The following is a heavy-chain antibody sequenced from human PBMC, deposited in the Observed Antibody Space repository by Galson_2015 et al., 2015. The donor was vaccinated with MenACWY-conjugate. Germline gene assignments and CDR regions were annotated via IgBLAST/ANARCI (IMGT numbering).Heavy chain of an antibody. CDR3: ARESVGDDAFDI. CDR1: GFTFSNHW. CDR2: ISEDGSSI. Sequence: SLRLSCAASGFTFSNHWMHWVRQAPGRGLVWVSRISEDGSSITYADAVKGRFTISRDNAKNTVHLQMISLRAEDTALYYCARESVGDDAFDIWGQGTMVTVSS. D-gene: IGHD3-10*01. V-gene: IGHV3-74*01. J-gene: IGHJ3*02.